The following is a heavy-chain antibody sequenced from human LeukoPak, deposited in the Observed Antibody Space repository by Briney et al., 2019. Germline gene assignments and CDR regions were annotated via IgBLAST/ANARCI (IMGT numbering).Heavy chain of an antibody. J-gene: IGHJ4*02. Sequence: SETLSLTCTVSGGSISSYYWSWIRQPPGKGLEWIGYIYYSGNTKYNPFLKSRVTMSVDTSKHQFSLKLTSVTAADTAVYYCARGPTYYDILTGYYLDYWGQGTLVTVSS. V-gene: IGHV4-59*01. CDR1: GGSISSYY. CDR2: IYYSGNT. CDR3: ARGPTYYDILTGYYLDY. D-gene: IGHD3-9*01.